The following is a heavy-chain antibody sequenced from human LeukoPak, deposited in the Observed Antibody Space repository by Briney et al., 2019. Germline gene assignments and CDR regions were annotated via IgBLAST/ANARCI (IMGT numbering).Heavy chain of an antibody. V-gene: IGHV3-30-3*01. Sequence: PGRSLRLSCAASGFTFSSYAMHWVRQAPGKGLEWVAVISYDGSNKYYADSVKGRFTISRDNSKNTLYLQMNSLRAEDTAVYYCAREHTSSSWSEGSGAFDIWGQGTMVTVSS. CDR1: GFTFSSYA. J-gene: IGHJ3*02. CDR2: ISYDGSNK. CDR3: AREHTSSSWSEGSGAFDI. D-gene: IGHD6-13*01.